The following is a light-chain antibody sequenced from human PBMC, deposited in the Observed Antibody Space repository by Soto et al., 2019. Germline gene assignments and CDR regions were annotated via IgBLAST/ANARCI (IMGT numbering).Light chain of an antibody. CDR1: SSDVGAYKY. V-gene: IGLV2-8*01. Sequence: QSALTQPPSASGCPGQSVTISCTGTSSDVGAYKYVSWYQQHPGKAPKLMIFEVSKRPSGVPDRFSGSKSGNTASLTVSGLQVDDEADYYCSSYAASTLYVFGTGTKLTVL. CDR2: EVS. J-gene: IGLJ1*01. CDR3: SSYAASTLYV.